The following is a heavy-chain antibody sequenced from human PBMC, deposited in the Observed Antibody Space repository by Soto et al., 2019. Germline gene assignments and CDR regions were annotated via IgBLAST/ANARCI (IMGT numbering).Heavy chain of an antibody. D-gene: IGHD4-17*01. CDR2: IYYSGST. J-gene: IGHJ4*02. CDR1: GGSISSGGYY. Sequence: SETLSLTCTVSGGSISSGGYYWSWIRQHPWKGLEWIGYIYYSGSTYYTPSLKSRVTISVDTSMNQFSLKLSSVTAADTAVYYCARSSQSTVTTLDYWGQGTLVTVS. CDR3: ARSSQSTVTTLDY. V-gene: IGHV4-31*03.